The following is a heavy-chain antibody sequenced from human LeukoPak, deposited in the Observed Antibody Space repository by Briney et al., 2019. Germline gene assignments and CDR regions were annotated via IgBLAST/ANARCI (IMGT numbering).Heavy chain of an antibody. Sequence: PSEPLPLTCSVSGGSISIYHWSWIRHPPGKALEGIGYIYYSGSTNYNPSLKSRVTISVDTSKNQFSLKLSSVTAADTAVYYCARASTILDFCSGYYYLFDYWGQGTLVTVSS. J-gene: IGHJ4*02. CDR1: GGSISIYH. CDR3: ARASTILDFCSGYYYLFDY. CDR2: IYYSGST. V-gene: IGHV4-59*12. D-gene: IGHD3-3*01.